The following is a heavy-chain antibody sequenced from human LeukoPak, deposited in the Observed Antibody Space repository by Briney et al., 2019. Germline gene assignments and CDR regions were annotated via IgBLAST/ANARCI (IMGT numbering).Heavy chain of an antibody. CDR3: ARPLRHSSGWTALDY. CDR2: IYYSGST. V-gene: IGHV4-39*01. Sequence: PSETLSLTCTASGGSISSSSYYWGWIRQPPGKGLEWIGSIYYSGSTYYNPSLKSRVTISVDTSKNQFSLKLSSVTAADTAVYYCARPLRHSSGWTALDYWGQGTLVTVSS. J-gene: IGHJ4*02. CDR1: GGSISSSSYY. D-gene: IGHD6-19*01.